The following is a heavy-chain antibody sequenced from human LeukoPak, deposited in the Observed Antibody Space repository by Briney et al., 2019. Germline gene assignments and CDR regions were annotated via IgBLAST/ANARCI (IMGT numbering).Heavy chain of an antibody. Sequence: SVKVSCKASGGTFSSYAISWVRQAPGQGLEWMGRIIPIFGTANYAQKFQGRVTITADESTSTAYMELSSLRSEDTAVYYCASSARRDGYNYAGDYWGQGTLVTVSS. CDR1: GGTFSSYA. V-gene: IGHV1-69*15. CDR3: ASSARRDGYNYAGDY. D-gene: IGHD5-24*01. J-gene: IGHJ4*02. CDR2: IIPIFGTA.